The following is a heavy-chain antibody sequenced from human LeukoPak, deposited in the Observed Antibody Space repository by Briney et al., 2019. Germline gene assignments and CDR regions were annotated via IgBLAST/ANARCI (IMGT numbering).Heavy chain of an antibody. CDR3: ANMVRGVIMNY. D-gene: IGHD3-10*01. Sequence: GGSLRLSCAVSGFTFSSYAMSWVRQAPGKGLEWVSAISGSGDSTYYADPVKGRFTISRDNSKNTLYLQMNSLRAEDTAVYYCANMVRGVIMNYWGQGTLVTVSS. CDR2: ISGSGDST. J-gene: IGHJ4*02. CDR1: GFTFSSYA. V-gene: IGHV3-23*01.